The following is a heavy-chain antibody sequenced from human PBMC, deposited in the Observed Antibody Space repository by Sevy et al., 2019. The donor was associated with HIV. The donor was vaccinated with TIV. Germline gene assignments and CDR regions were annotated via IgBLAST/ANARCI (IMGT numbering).Heavy chain of an antibody. Sequence: GGSLRLSCAASGFTFSSYAMHWVRQAPGKGLEYVSAISSNGGSTYYANSVKGRFTMSRDNSKNTLYLQMGSLSAEDMAVYYWGRDSVPYYDILTGYYRNSRAFDIWGQGTMVTVSS. D-gene: IGHD3-9*01. CDR2: ISSNGGST. J-gene: IGHJ3*02. CDR3: GRDSVPYYDILTGYYRNSRAFDI. V-gene: IGHV3-64*01. CDR1: GFTFSSYA.